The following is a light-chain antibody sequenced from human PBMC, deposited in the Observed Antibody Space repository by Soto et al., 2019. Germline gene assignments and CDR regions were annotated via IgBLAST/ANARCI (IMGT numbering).Light chain of an antibody. CDR3: SSYAGSITLYV. J-gene: IGLJ1*01. V-gene: IGLV2-8*01. Sequence: HSALTQPPSASGSPGQSVTISCTGTSSDVGGYNYVSWYQQHPGKAPKLMIYEVNKRPSGVPDRFSGSKSGNTASLTVSGLQAEDEADYYCSSYAGSITLYVFGTGTKLTVL. CDR2: EVN. CDR1: SSDVGGYNY.